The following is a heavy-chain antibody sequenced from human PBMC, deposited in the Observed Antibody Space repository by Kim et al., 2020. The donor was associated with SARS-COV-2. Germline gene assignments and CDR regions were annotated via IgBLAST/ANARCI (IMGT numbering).Heavy chain of an antibody. CDR3: ARADRVYDFWSGYYEGYYFDY. CDR2: INHSGST. Sequence: SETLSLTCAVYGGSFSGYYWSWIRQPPGKGLEWIGEINHSGSTNYNPSLKSRVTISVDTSKNQFSLKLSSVTAADTAVYYCARADRVYDFWSGYYEGYYFDYWGQGTLVTVSS. J-gene: IGHJ4*02. D-gene: IGHD3-3*01. CDR1: GGSFSGYY. V-gene: IGHV4-34*01.